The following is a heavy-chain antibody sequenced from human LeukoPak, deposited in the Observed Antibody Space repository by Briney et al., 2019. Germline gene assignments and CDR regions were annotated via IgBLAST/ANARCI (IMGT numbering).Heavy chain of an antibody. CDR1: GDSISSGDYY. Sequence: SQTLSLTCTVSGDSISSGDYYWSWIRQPPGKGLEWIGYTYYSGSTNYNPSLKSRVTISVDTSKNQFSLKLSSVTAADTAVYYCARVVRNWFDPWGQGTLVTVSS. V-gene: IGHV4-61*08. CDR2: TYYSGST. CDR3: ARVVRNWFDP. D-gene: IGHD1-26*01. J-gene: IGHJ5*02.